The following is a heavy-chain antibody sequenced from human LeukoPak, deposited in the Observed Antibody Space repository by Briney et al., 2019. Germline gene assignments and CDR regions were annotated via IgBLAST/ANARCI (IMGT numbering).Heavy chain of an antibody. CDR1: GYTFTSYD. CDR2: MNPNSGNT. V-gene: IGHV1-8*01. D-gene: IGHD3-22*01. Sequence: GASVKVSCKASGYTFTSYDINWGRQATGQGLEWMGWMNPNSGNTGYAQKFQGRVTMTRNTSISTAYMELSSLRSEDTAVYYCARVSPSYYDSSGYYYVFDYWGQGTLVTVSS. J-gene: IGHJ4*02. CDR3: ARVSPSYYDSSGYYYVFDY.